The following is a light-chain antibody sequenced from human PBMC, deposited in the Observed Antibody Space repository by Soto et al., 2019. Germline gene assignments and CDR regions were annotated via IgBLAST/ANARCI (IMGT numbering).Light chain of an antibody. CDR1: QSVSSN. Sequence: EIVMTQSPATLSVSPGERATLSCRASQSVSSNLAWYQQKPGQAPRLLIYGTSTRATGIPARFSGSGSGTEFTLTISSLQSEVFAVYYCQHFNNWPPKYTFGQGTRLEIK. J-gene: IGKJ2*01. V-gene: IGKV3-15*01. CDR3: QHFNNWPPKYT. CDR2: GTS.